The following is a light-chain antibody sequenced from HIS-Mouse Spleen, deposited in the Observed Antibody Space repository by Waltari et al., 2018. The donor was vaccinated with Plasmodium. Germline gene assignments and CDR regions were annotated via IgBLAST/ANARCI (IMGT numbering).Light chain of an antibody. CDR3: QQYNNWSFT. V-gene: IGKV3-15*01. CDR1: QSVSSN. CDR2: GES. J-gene: IGKJ3*01. Sequence: EIVMTQSPATLSVSPGERATLSCRASQSVSSNLAWYQKKPGQAPRLLIYGESTRATGIPARFSGSGSGTECTLTISSRQSEDFAVYYCQQYNNWSFTFGPGTKVDIK.